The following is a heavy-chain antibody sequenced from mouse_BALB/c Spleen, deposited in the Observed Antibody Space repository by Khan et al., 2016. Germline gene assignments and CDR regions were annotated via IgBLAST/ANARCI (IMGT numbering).Heavy chain of an antibody. Sequence: VQLKESGPGLVKPSQSLSLTCTVTGYSITSDYAWNWIRQFPGNKLEWMGYISYSGSTSYNPSLKSRISITRDTSKNQFFLQLNSVTTEDTATYYCARKLTEGYYAMDYVGQGTSVTVSS. J-gene: IGHJ4*01. V-gene: IGHV3-2*02. CDR2: ISYSGST. CDR3: ARKLTEGYYAMDY. D-gene: IGHD1-3*01. CDR1: GYSITSDYA.